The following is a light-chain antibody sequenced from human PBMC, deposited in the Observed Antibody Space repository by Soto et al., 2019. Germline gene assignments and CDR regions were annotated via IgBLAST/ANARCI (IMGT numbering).Light chain of an antibody. CDR2: DND. CDR1: SSNIGRNY. V-gene: IGLV1-51*01. J-gene: IGLJ2*01. CDR3: GTWDSSLSDAVV. Sequence: QSVLTQPPSVSAAPGQTVTISFSGTSSNIGRNYVAWYQQLPGTAPKLLIYDNDKRPSGIPDRFSGSKSGTSATLGITGLQTGDEADYYCGTWDSSLSDAVVFGEGTKVTVL.